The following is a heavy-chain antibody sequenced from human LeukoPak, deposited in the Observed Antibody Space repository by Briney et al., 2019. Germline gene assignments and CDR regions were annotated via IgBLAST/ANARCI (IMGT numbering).Heavy chain of an antibody. CDR2: INAGNGNT. V-gene: IGHV1-3*01. D-gene: IGHD6-13*01. CDR3: ARERQQLVKGFDP. Sequence: ASVKVSCKASGYTFTSYAMHWVRQAPGQRLEWMGWINAGNGNTKYSQKFQGRVTITRDTSASTAYMELSSLRSEDTAVYYCARERQQLVKGFDPWGQGTLVTVSS. J-gene: IGHJ5*02. CDR1: GYTFTSYA.